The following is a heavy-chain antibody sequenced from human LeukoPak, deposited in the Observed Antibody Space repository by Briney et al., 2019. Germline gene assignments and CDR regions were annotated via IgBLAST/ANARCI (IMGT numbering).Heavy chain of an antibody. D-gene: IGHD3-22*01. V-gene: IGHV3-21*01. CDR1: GFTFSSYS. J-gene: IGHJ4*02. CDR2: ISSSSYI. Sequence: GGSLRLSCAASGFTFSSYSMNWVRQAPGKGLEWVSSISSSSYIYYADSVKGRFTISRDNSKNTLYLQMNSLRVEDTAVYYCARGRGNRYDSSGPLDYWGQGTLVTVSS. CDR3: ARGRGNRYDSSGPLDY.